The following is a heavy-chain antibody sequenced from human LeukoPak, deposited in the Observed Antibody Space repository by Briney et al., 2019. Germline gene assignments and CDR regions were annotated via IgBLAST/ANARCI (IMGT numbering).Heavy chain of an antibody. CDR2: ISGSGGST. CDR1: GFTFSSYA. Sequence: PGGSLRLSCAASGFTFSSYAMSWVRQAPGKGLEWVSAISGSGGSTYYADSVKGRFTISRDNSKNTLYLQMNSLRAEDTAVYYCANPTTLGYCSGGSCQSVDGFFDYWGQGTLVTVSS. CDR3: ANPTTLGYCSGGSCQSVDGFFDY. D-gene: IGHD2-15*01. J-gene: IGHJ4*02. V-gene: IGHV3-23*01.